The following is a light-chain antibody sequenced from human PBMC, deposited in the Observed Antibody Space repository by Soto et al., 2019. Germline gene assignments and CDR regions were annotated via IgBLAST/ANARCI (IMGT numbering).Light chain of an antibody. CDR3: QSADSSGNYVV. V-gene: IGLV3-25*03. CDR1: ALPKQY. CDR2: KDT. Sequence: SYELTQPPSVSVSPGQTARITCSGDALPKQYAYWYQQKPGQAPVLVIYKDTERPSGIPERFSGSSSGTTVTLTISGVLAEDEADYYCQSADSSGNYVVFGGGTKLTVL. J-gene: IGLJ2*01.